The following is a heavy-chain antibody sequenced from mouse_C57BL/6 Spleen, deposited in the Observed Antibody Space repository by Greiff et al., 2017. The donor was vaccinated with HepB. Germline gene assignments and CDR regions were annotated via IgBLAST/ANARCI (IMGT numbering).Heavy chain of an antibody. Sequence: EVHLVESGPGLVKPSQSLSLTCSVTGYSITSGYYWNWIRQFPGNKLEWMGYISYDGSNNYNPSLKNRISITRDTSKNQYFLKLNSVTTEDTATYYCARNYGSRDWYFDVWGTGTTVTVSS. CDR1: GYSITSGYY. CDR2: ISYDGSN. CDR3: ARNYGSRDWYFDV. J-gene: IGHJ1*03. V-gene: IGHV3-6*01. D-gene: IGHD1-1*01.